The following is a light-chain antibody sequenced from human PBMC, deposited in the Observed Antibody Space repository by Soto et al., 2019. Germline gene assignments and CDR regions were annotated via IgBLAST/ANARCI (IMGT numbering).Light chain of an antibody. J-gene: IGLJ1*01. V-gene: IGLV2-14*02. Sequence: QSVLTQPASVSGSPGQSITISCTGTRSEVGSYNLVSWYQQRPGSAPKLVISEVSRRPSGVSNRFSGSKSGITASLTISGLQAEDEADYYCSSFTSRFTFVFGTGTKVTVL. CDR1: RSEVGSYNL. CDR2: EVS. CDR3: SSFTSRFTFV.